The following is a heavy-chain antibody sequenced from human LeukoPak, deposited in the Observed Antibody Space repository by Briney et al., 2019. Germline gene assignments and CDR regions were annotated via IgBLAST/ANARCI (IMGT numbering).Heavy chain of an antibody. CDR2: ISGSGGNT. D-gene: IGHD3-22*01. CDR3: ASSYGSSAYYPFDY. CDR1: GFTFSSYA. Sequence: GGSLRLSCAASGFTFSSYAMSWVRQAPGKGLEWVSAISGSGGNTYYADSVKGRFTISRDNSKNTLYLQMNTLRAEDTAIYYCASSYGSSAYYPFDYWGQGTLVTVFS. V-gene: IGHV3-23*01. J-gene: IGHJ4*02.